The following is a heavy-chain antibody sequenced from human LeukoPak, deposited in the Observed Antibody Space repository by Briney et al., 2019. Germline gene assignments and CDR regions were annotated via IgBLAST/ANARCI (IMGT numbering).Heavy chain of an antibody. J-gene: IGHJ4*02. Sequence: GGPLRLSCAASGFTFSSNSMHWVRQAPGKGLEWVAVISDDGSSKYYADSVKGRFTISRDNSKNTLYLQMNSLRAEDTAVYYCAKDTSSGWYGDYFDYWGQGILVTVSS. D-gene: IGHD6-19*01. V-gene: IGHV3-30*18. CDR1: GFTFSSNS. CDR2: ISDDGSSK. CDR3: AKDTSSGWYGDYFDY.